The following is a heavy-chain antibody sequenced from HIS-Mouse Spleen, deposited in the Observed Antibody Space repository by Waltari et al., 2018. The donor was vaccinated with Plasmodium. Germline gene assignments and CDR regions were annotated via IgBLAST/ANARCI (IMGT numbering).Heavy chain of an antibody. CDR1: GVSFSGYY. CDR2: INHSGST. CDR3: ARLVVVASKDSY. J-gene: IGHJ4*02. D-gene: IGHD2-15*01. V-gene: IGHV4-34*01. Sequence: QVQLQQWGAGLLKPSETLSPTCAAYGVSFSGYYWSWFRQPPGKGLEWIGEINHSGSTNYNPSLKSRVTISVDTSKNQFSLKLSSVTAADTAVYYCARLVVVASKDSYWGQGTLVTVSS.